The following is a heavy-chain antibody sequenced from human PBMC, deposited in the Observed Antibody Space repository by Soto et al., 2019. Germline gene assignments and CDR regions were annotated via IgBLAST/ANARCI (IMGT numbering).Heavy chain of an antibody. CDR1: GYAFTSYT. D-gene: IGHD1-26*01. Sequence: QVQLVQSGAEVKKPGASVKVSCNPSGYAFTSYTMHWVRQAPGQGLEWMGWINADNGDSKYSQKFQGRVTITRDTSASIAYMELSSLRSEDTAVYYCASDKGSGLRVEPGIFEYWGQGTLVTVSS. CDR2: INADNGDS. J-gene: IGHJ4*02. V-gene: IGHV1-3*01. CDR3: ASDKGSGLRVEPGIFEY.